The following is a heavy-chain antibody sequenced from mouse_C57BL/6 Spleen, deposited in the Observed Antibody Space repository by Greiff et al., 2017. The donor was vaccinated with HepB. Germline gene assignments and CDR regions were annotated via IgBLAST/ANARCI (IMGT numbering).Heavy chain of an antibody. CDR2: IRSKSNNYAT. CDR3: VRRTGTDYAMDY. V-gene: IGHV10-1*01. Sequence: EVQVVESGGGLVQPKGSLKLSCAASGFSFNTYAMNWVRQAPGKGLEWVARIRSKSNNYATYYADSVKDRFTISRDDSESMLYLQMNNLKTEDTAMYYCVRRTGTDYAMDYWGQGTSVTVSS. D-gene: IGHD4-1*01. CDR1: GFSFNTYA. J-gene: IGHJ4*01.